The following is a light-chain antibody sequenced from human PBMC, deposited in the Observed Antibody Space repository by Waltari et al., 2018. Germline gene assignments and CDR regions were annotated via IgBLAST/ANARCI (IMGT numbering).Light chain of an antibody. J-gene: IGKJ1*01. V-gene: IGKV3-20*01. CDR1: QSVSRT. CDR2: DAS. CDR3: QKYGTLPAT. Sequence: EIVLTQSPGTLSLSPGERATLSCRASQSVSRTLAWSQQKPAQAPRLLIYDASTRATGIPDRFRGSGSGTDFSLTISRLEPEDFAVYYCQKYGTLPATFGQGTKVEIK.